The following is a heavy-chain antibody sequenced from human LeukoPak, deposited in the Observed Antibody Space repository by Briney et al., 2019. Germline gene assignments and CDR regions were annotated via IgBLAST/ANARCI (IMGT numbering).Heavy chain of an antibody. CDR3: ARAADPYDSSGYYLAEYFQH. CDR1: GYTFTSNY. CDR2: IYPRDGST. J-gene: IGHJ1*01. V-gene: IGHV1-46*01. D-gene: IGHD3-22*01. Sequence: ASVKVSCKASGYTFTSNYIHWVRQAPGQGLEWMGMIYPRDGSTSYAQKFQGRVTVTRDTSMSTVHMELSGLRSEDTAVYYCARAADPYDSSGYYLAEYFQHWGQGTLVIVSS.